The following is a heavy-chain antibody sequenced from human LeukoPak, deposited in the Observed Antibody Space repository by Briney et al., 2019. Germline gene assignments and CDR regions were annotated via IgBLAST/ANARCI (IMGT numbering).Heavy chain of an antibody. D-gene: IGHD6-19*01. J-gene: IGHJ4*02. Sequence: SETLSLTCTVSGGSISSSSYYWGWIRQPPGKGLEWIGEINHSGSTNYNPSLKSRVTISVDTSKNQFSLKLSSVTAADTAVYYCARAGSGWPRTVRRFDYWGQGTLVTVSS. CDR3: ARAGSGWPRTVRRFDY. CDR1: GGSISSSSYY. V-gene: IGHV4-39*07. CDR2: INHSGST.